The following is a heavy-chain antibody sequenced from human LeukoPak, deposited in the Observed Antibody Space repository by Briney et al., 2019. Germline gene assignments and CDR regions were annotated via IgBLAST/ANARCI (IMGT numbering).Heavy chain of an antibody. CDR2: IYSGGGT. J-gene: IGHJ4*02. V-gene: IGHV3-53*01. CDR1: GFTVSSNY. CDR3: AGATGTDFDY. D-gene: IGHD4-17*01. Sequence: GGSLRLSCAASGFTVSSNYMSWVRQAPGKGLEWGSGIYSGGGTYYADSVKGRFTISRDNTKTTLYLQMNSLRAEDTAVYYCAGATGTDFDYWGQGTLVTVSS.